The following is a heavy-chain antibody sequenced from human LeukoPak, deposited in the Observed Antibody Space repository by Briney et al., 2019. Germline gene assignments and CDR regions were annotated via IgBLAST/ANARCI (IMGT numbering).Heavy chain of an antibody. J-gene: IGHJ4*02. CDR2: ISGRGGST. CDR3: AKRYCSGGSCYMGFDY. V-gene: IGHV3-23*01. D-gene: IGHD2-15*01. CDR1: GFTFNSYA. Sequence: GGSLRLSCAASGFTFNSYAMSWVRQAPGKGLEWVSAISGRGGSTYYADSVKGRFTISRDNSKNTLYLQMNSLRAEDTAVYYCAKRYCSGGSCYMGFDYWGQGTLVTVSS.